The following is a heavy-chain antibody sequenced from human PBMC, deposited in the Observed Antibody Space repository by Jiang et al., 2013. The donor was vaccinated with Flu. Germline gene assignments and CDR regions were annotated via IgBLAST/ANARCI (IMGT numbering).Heavy chain of an antibody. V-gene: IGHV3-23*01. CDR2: ISGSGGST. J-gene: IGHJ4*02. D-gene: IGHD6-19*01. CDR3: AKSVESGSGWYYFDY. Sequence: FSSYAMSWVRQAPGKGLEWVSAISGSGGSTYYADSVKGRFTISRDNSKNTLYLQMNSLRAEDTAVYYCAKSVESGSGWYYFDYWGQGTLVTVSS. CDR1: FSSYA.